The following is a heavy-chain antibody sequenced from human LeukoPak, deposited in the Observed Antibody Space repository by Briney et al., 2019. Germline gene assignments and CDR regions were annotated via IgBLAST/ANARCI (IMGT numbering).Heavy chain of an antibody. CDR1: GFTFSDYY. V-gene: IGHV3-11*01. D-gene: IGHD6-19*01. CDR2: ISSSGSTI. J-gene: IGHJ4*02. CDR3: ASAVAGAYYFDY. Sequence: PGGSLRLSCAASGFTFSDYYMSWLRQAPGKGLEWVSYISSSGSTIYYADSVKGRFTISRDNAKNSLYLQMNSLRAEDTAVYYCASAVAGAYYFDYWGQGTLVTVSS.